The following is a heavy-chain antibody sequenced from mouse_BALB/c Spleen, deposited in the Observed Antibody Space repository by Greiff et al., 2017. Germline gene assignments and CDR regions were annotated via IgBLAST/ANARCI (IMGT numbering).Heavy chain of an antibody. Sequence: VQLKESGAELVKPGASVKLSCTASGFNIKDTYMHWVKQRPEQGLEWIGRIDPANGNTKYDPKFQGKATITADTSSNTAYLQLSSLTSEDTAVYYCAREYGTYYYAMDYWGQGTSVTVSS. CDR1: GFNIKDTY. J-gene: IGHJ4*01. CDR3: AREYGTYYYAMDY. CDR2: IDPANGNT. V-gene: IGHV14-3*02. D-gene: IGHD2-10*02.